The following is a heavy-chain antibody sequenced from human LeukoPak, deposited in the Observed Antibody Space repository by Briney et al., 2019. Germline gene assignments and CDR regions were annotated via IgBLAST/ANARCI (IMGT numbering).Heavy chain of an antibody. D-gene: IGHD6-13*01. CDR2: INSDGYST. V-gene: IGHV3-74*01. CDR1: GFTFSSFW. CDR3: ARAISHSNYGVDV. J-gene: IGHJ6*02. Sequence: GGSLRLSCAASGFTFSSFWMHWVRQAPGKGLVWVSVINSDGYSTNYADSVKGRFTISRDNAKNTLYLQMNSLRAEDTAVYYCARAISHSNYGVDVWGQGTTVTVSS.